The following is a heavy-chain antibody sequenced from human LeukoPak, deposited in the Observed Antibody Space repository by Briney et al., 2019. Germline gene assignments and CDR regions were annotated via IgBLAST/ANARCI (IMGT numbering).Heavy chain of an antibody. J-gene: IGHJ6*02. CDR3: ARFVVRGVPTAHYYYGMDV. V-gene: IGHV4-30-4*01. CDR2: IDYSGNT. CDR1: GGSISSNDYH. D-gene: IGHD3-10*01. Sequence: SQTLSLTCTVSGGSISSNDYHCNWIRQSPGKGLEWIGYIDYSGNTHYNPSLKSRSTISVDLSKNQFSLKLSSVTAADTAVYYCARFVVRGVPTAHYYYGMDVWGQGTTVTVSS.